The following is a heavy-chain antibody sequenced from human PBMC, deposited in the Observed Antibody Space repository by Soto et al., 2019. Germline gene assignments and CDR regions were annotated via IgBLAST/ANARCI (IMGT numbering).Heavy chain of an antibody. CDR1: GGSVSTNSYS. V-gene: IGHV4-61*01. CDR3: ARDYYYGSGSLESWFDP. D-gene: IGHD3-10*01. J-gene: IGHJ5*02. CDR2: ISHTGSS. Sequence: PSETLSLTCTVSGGSVSTNSYSWFWIRQSPGKALEWIGWISHTGSSNYNPSFKNRVTISINTSENQFSLSLRSVTAADTAVYYCARDYYYGSGSLESWFDPWGQGTLVTVSS.